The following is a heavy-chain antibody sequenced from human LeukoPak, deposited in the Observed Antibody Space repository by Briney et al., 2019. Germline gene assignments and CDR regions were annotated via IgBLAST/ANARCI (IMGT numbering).Heavy chain of an antibody. CDR3: AKRRGLELLYYYYMDV. V-gene: IGHV3-23*01. CDR2: ISGSGGST. Sequence: GGSLRLSCTASGFTFSTYAMSWVRQAPGKGLEWVSAISGSGGSTYYADSVKGRFTISRDNSKNTLYLQMNSLRAEDTAVYYCAKRRGLELLYYYYMDVWGKGTTVTVSS. CDR1: GFTFSTYA. J-gene: IGHJ6*03. D-gene: IGHD1-7*01.